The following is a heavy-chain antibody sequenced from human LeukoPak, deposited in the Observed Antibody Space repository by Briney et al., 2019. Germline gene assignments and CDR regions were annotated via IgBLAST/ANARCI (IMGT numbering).Heavy chain of an antibody. Sequence: SETLSLTCTVSGGSISSYYWSWIRQPAGKGLEWIGYIYYSGSTNYNPSLKSRVTISVDTSKNQFSLKLSSVTAADTAVYYCARAGVFSPFDYWGQGTLVTVSS. D-gene: IGHD2-21*01. CDR3: ARAGVFSPFDY. J-gene: IGHJ4*02. CDR2: IYYSGST. CDR1: GGSISSYY. V-gene: IGHV4-59*01.